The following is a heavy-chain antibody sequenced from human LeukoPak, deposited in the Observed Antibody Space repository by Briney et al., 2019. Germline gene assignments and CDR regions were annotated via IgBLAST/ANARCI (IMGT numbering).Heavy chain of an antibody. Sequence: ASVKVSCKASGGTFSSYAISWVRQAPGQGLEWMGGIIPIFGTANYAQKFQGRVTITADESTSTAYMELSSLRSEDRAVYYCARGYSYGPGDYYYMDVWGKGTTVTVSS. V-gene: IGHV1-69*13. CDR2: IIPIFGTA. D-gene: IGHD5-18*01. CDR1: GGTFSSYA. J-gene: IGHJ6*03. CDR3: ARGYSYGPGDYYYMDV.